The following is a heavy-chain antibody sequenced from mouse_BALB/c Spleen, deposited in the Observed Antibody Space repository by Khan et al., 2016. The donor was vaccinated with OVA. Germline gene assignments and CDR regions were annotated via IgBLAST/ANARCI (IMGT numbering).Heavy chain of an antibody. V-gene: IGHV1-7*01. CDR2: INTSTGYT. J-gene: IGHJ2*01. CDR1: GYTFINYW. D-gene: IGHD1-1*01. Sequence: VQLQQSGAELAKPGASVKMSCKASGYTFINYWILWIKQRPGQGLEWIGYINTSTGYTAYNHNFKEKATLTADKSSSTAYMQLSSLKSEDSTVYYCARRGLRWDFDYWGQGTTLTVSS. CDR3: ARRGLRWDFDY.